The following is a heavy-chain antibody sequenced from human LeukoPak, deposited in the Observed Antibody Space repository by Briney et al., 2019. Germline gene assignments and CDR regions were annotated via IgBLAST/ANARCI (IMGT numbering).Heavy chain of an antibody. V-gene: IGHV3-11*04. J-gene: IGHJ4*02. D-gene: IGHD5-12*01. CDR3: ARASGYSGGSYYERRDFGY. Sequence: GGSLRLSCAASGFTFSDFYMSWIRQAPGKGLEWVSYISSGGSNRYYADSVKGRFTISRDNAKNSLYLQMNSLRAEDTAVYYCARASGYSGGSYYERRDFGYWGQGTLVTVSS. CDR1: GFTFSDFY. CDR2: ISSGGSNR.